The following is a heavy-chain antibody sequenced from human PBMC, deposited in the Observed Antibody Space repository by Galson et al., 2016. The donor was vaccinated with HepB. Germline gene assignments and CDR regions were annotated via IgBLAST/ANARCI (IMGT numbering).Heavy chain of an antibody. Sequence: SVKVSCKASGYTFTYYYMHWVRQAPGQGLEWMGIINPSGGTTTYAPKFQDRVTMTRDTSASTVYMDLRSLRSDDTAVYYCARDVQFRFDFWGQGTLVTVSS. V-gene: IGHV1-46*01. D-gene: IGHD5-24*01. CDR3: ARDVQFRFDF. CDR1: GYTFTYYY. CDR2: INPSGGTT. J-gene: IGHJ4*02.